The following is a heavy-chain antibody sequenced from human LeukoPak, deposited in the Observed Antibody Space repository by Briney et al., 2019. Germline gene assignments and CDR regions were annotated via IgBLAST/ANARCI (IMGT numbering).Heavy chain of an antibody. CDR3: ARDRVDVGAPFDY. Sequence: ASETLSLTCTVSDGSISSGGYYWSWIRQPPGKGLEWIGYIYHSGSTYYNPSLKSRVTISVDRSKNQFSLKLSSVTAADTAVYYCARDRVDVGAPFDYWGQGTLVTVSS. V-gene: IGHV4-30-2*01. D-gene: IGHD1-26*01. CDR1: DGSISSGGYY. J-gene: IGHJ4*02. CDR2: IYHSGST.